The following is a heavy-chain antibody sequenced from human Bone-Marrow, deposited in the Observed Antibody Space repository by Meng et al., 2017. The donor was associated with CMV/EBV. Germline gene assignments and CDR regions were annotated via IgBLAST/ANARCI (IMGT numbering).Heavy chain of an antibody. V-gene: IGHV3-11*04. CDR3: AKDQVPVGVYYFYGMDV. CDR2: TNPSGNTG. J-gene: IGHJ6*02. Sequence: GGSLRLSCVVSGFTFTDYYMSWVRQAPGKGLECIAYTNPSGNTGFYADSVKGRFTISRDNSKSTVSLQMNSLRAEDTAVYYCAKDQVPVGVYYFYGMDVWGQGTTVTVSS. CDR1: GFTFTDYY. D-gene: IGHD2-8*01.